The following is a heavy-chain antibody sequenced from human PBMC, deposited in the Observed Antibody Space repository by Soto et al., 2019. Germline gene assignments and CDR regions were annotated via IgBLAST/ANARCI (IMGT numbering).Heavy chain of an antibody. CDR2: ISYDGSNK. V-gene: IGHV3-30-3*01. CDR1: GFTFSSYA. J-gene: IGHJ6*02. D-gene: IGHD2-15*01. CDR3: ARGYCSGGSCYGMDV. Sequence: GGSLRLSCAASGFTFSSYAMHWVRQAPGKGLEWVAVISYDGSNKYYADSVKGRFTISRDNSKNTLYLQMNSLRAEDTAVYYCARGYCSGGSCYGMDVWGQGTTVTVSS.